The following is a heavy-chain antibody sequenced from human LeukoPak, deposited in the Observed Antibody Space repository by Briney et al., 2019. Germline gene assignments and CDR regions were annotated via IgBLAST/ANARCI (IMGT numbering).Heavy chain of an antibody. CDR3: ARGTLGLYDSSGPQGGDDY. J-gene: IGHJ4*02. D-gene: IGHD3-22*01. Sequence: GGSLRLSCAASGYTFTSYGISWVRQAPGQGLEWMGWISAYNGNTNYAQKLQGRVTMTTDTSTSTAYMELRSLGSDDTAVYYCARGTLGLYDSSGPQGGDDYWGQGTLVTVSS. CDR1: GYTFTSYG. CDR2: ISAYNGNT. V-gene: IGHV1-18*01.